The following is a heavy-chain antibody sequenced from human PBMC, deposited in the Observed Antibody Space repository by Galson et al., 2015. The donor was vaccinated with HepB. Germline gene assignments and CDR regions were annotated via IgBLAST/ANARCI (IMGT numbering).Heavy chain of an antibody. J-gene: IGHJ4*02. CDR1: GFTFSSYA. D-gene: IGHD3-10*01. V-gene: IGHV3-30-3*01. CDR3: ARDDDHHYGPGSYCGVFDL. Sequence: SLRLSCAASGFTFSSYAMHWVRQAPGKGLEWVAVISYDGSNTYYADSVKGRFTISRENSKNTLYLQMNSLRAEDTAVYHCARDDDHHYGPGSYCGVFDLWGQGALVTVSS. CDR2: ISYDGSNT.